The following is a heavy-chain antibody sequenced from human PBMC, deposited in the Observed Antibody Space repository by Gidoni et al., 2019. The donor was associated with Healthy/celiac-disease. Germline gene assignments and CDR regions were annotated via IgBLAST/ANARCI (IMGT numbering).Heavy chain of an antibody. J-gene: IGHJ6*03. D-gene: IGHD5-18*01. CDR3: ARIDRARGAAYMDV. Sequence: QVTLRESGPALVKPTPTLPLTCTFSRFSPSTSGMCVSWLRQRPGTALAWLPRIALDDAKYYNTSLQTMLTISKDTSKTQVVLTRTIMDQEDTASYYCARIDRARGAAYMDVWGKGTTVTVSS. CDR2: IALDDAK. V-gene: IGHV2-70*15. CDR1: RFSPSTSGMC.